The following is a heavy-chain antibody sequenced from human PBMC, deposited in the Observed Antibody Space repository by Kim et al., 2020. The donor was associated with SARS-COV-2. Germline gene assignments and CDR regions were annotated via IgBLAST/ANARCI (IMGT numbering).Heavy chain of an antibody. CDR1: GGSFSGYY. CDR2: INHSGST. Sequence: SETLSLTCAVYGGSFSGYYWSWIRQPPGKGLEWIGEINHSGSTNYNPSLKSRVTISVDTSKNQFSLKLSSVTAADTAVYYCARNLIVEEWEPSPYYYGMDVWGQGTTVTVSS. V-gene: IGHV4-34*01. J-gene: IGHJ6*02. D-gene: IGHD1-26*01. CDR3: ARNLIVEEWEPSPYYYGMDV.